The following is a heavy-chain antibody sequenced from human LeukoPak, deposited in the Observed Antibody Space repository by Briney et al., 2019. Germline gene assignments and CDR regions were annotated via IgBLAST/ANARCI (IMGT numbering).Heavy chain of an antibody. CDR2: IGTDGDT. Sequence: GGSLRLSCAASGFTFSSYDMHWVRQTTGKGLEWVSGIGTDGDTYYPGSVKGRFTISREKAKNSLYLQMNSLRAGDTAVYYCARSKGDGMDVWGQETTVTVSS. V-gene: IGHV3-13*04. J-gene: IGHJ6*02. CDR1: GFTFSSYD. CDR3: ARSKGDGMDV.